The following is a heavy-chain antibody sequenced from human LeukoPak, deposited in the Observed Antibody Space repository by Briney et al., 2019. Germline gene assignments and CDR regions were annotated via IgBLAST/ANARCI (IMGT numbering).Heavy chain of an antibody. D-gene: IGHD1-1*01. CDR2: ISSSSSSI. J-gene: IGHJ4*02. CDR3: ARSGYNWNDVIFFNY. V-gene: IGHV3-21*01. CDR1: GFTFSGYT. Sequence: AGSLRLSCAASGFTFSGYTMNWVRQPPGKGLEWVSSISSSSSSIYYADSVKGRFTISRDNAKNSLYLQMHCLRAEDTAVYYCARSGYNWNDVIFFNYWGQGTLVTVSS.